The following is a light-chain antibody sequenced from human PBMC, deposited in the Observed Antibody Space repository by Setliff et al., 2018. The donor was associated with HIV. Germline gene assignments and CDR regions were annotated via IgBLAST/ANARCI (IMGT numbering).Light chain of an antibody. Sequence: QSVLTQPASVSGSPGQSITISCTGTSSDVGGYNSVSWYQQHPDRAPKLMIYDVSNRPSGVSNRFSGSKSGNTGSLTISGLQAEDEADYYCSSYTSNSPYVFGTGTKVTVL. CDR1: SSDVGGYNS. J-gene: IGLJ1*01. CDR3: SSYTSNSPYV. CDR2: DVS. V-gene: IGLV2-14*03.